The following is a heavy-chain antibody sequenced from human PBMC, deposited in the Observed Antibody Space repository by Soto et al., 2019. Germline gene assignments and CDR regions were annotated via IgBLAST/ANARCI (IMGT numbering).Heavy chain of an antibody. CDR2: INSDGSST. CDR3: AGGASSYYDFWSGTYYYYYGMDV. V-gene: IGHV3-74*01. D-gene: IGHD3-3*01. J-gene: IGHJ6*02. Sequence: GGSLRLSCAASGFTFSSYWMHWVRQAPGKGLVWVSRINSDGSSTSYADSVKGRFTISRDNAKNTLYLQMNSLRAEDTAVYYCAGGASSYYDFWSGTYYYYYGMDVWGQGTTVTVSS. CDR1: GFTFSSYW.